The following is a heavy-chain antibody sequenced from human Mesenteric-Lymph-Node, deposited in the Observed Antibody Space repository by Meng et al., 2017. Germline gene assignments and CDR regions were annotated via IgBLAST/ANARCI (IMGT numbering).Heavy chain of an antibody. CDR2: IKSKTDGGTT. D-gene: IGHD3-10*01. CDR3: TTDPGGRWVDS. J-gene: IGHJ4*02. CDR1: GLTFNNAW. Sequence: GESLKISCAASGLTFNNAWMTWVRQAPGKGLEWVGRIKSKTDGGTTEYAAPVKGRFTISRDDSTNTLYLQMNSLETEDTAIYFCTTDPGGRWVDSWGQGTLVTVSS. V-gene: IGHV3-15*01.